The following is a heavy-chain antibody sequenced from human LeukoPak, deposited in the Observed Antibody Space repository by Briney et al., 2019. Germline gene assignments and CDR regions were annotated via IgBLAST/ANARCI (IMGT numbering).Heavy chain of an antibody. V-gene: IGHV4-31*03. J-gene: IGHJ5*02. D-gene: IGHD3-10*01. CDR1: GGSISSGGYY. CDR3: ARAPRGRDNWFDP. CDR2: IYYSGST. Sequence: PSQTLSLTCTVSGGSISSGGYYWSWIRQHPGKGLEWIGYIYYSGSTYYNPSLKSRVTISVDTSKNQFSLKLSSVTVADTAVYYCARAPRGRDNWFDPWGQGTLVTVSS.